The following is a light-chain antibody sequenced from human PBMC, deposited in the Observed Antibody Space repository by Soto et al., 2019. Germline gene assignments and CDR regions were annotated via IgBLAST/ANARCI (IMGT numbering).Light chain of an antibody. V-gene: IGKV1-5*01. CDR3: QHYNSFSNT. Sequence: DIQMTQSPSTLSASAGDRVTITCRASQSISSSLAWYQQKSGRAPELLIYDASILESGVPSRFSGSGSGTEFTLTISSLQADDFATYYCQHYNSFSNTFGQGTKLEIK. J-gene: IGKJ2*01. CDR2: DAS. CDR1: QSISSS.